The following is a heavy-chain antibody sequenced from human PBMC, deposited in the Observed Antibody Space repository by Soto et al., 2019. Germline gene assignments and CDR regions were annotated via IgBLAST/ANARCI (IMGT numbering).Heavy chain of an antibody. D-gene: IGHD2-21*02. V-gene: IGHV1-2*04. J-gene: IGHJ3*02. CDR3: AREVVAYCGGDCYSDAFDI. Sequence: ASVKVSCKASGYTFTGYYMHWVRQAPGQGLEWMGWINPNSGGTNYAQKFQGWVTMTRDTSISTAYMELSRPRSDDTAVYYCAREVVAYCGGDCYSDAFDIWGQGTMVTVSS. CDR2: INPNSGGT. CDR1: GYTFTGYY.